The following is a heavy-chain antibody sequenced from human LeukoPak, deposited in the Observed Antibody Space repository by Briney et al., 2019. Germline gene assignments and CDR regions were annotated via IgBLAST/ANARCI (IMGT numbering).Heavy chain of an antibody. CDR1: GGSISSSSYY. D-gene: IGHD1-26*01. J-gene: IGHJ4*02. CDR3: ARGWELLLEDY. V-gene: IGHV4-39*07. CDR2: IYYSGST. Sequence: SETQSLTCTVSGGSISSSSYYWGWIRQPPGKGLEWIGGIYYSGSTYYNPSLKSRVTISVDTSKNQISLKLSSVTAADTAVYYCARGWELLLEDYWGQGTLVTVSS.